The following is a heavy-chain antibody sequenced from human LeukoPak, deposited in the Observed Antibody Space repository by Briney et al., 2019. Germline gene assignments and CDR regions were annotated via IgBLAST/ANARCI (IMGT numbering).Heavy chain of an antibody. D-gene: IGHD1-14*01. V-gene: IGHV3-23*01. Sequence: GGSLRLSCAASGFTFSSYAMSWVRQAPGKGLEWVSGISNSGGSTYYADSVKGRFTISRDNSKNTLYLQMNNLRAEDTAVYYCARNRPGQAIDYWGQGTLVTVSS. CDR3: ARNRPGQAIDY. J-gene: IGHJ4*02. CDR1: GFTFSSYA. CDR2: ISNSGGST.